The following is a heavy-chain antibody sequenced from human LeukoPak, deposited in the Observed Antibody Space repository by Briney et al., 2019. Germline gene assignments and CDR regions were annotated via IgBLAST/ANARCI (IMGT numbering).Heavy chain of an antibody. Sequence: SETLSLTCNVSGGSISSYYWGWIRQPPGKGLEWIGYISYSGSTNYNPSLNGRLAISVDTSRNQFSLRLSSVTAADTAVYYCAAESERWLLRSWGQGTLVTVSS. J-gene: IGHJ4*02. V-gene: IGHV4-59*01. D-gene: IGHD6-19*01. CDR2: ISYSGST. CDR1: GGSISSYY. CDR3: AAESERWLLRS.